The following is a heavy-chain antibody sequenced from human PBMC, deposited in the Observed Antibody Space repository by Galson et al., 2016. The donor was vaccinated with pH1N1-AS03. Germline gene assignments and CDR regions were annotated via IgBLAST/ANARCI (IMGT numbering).Heavy chain of an antibody. D-gene: IGHD5-24*01. Sequence: LRLTCAVSGLSVAKNYMSWVRQAPGKGLEWVSSIYTGGDTFYTDSVRGRFTISRDDSKNTLYLQMNSLRAADTAMYYCARVDSSTYSDGWVPFDYWGQGTLVTVSS. V-gene: IGHV3-53*01. CDR3: ARVDSSTYSDGWVPFDY. CDR2: IYTGGDT. CDR1: GLSVAKNY. J-gene: IGHJ4*02.